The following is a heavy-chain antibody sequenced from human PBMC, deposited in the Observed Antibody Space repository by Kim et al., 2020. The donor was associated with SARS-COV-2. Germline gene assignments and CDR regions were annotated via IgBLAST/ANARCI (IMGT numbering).Heavy chain of an antibody. CDR3: ARGVWGSHGAVDI. Sequence: ADSGKGRFNISRDNAKNALYLQMNSLRAEDTAVYYCARGVWGSHGAVDIWGQGTMVTVSS. D-gene: IGHD3-16*01. J-gene: IGHJ3*02. V-gene: IGHV3-21*01.